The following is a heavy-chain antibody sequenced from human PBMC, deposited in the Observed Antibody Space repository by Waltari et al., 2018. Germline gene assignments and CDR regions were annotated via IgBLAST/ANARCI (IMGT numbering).Heavy chain of an antibody. CDR2: TRTKVNGGAI. D-gene: IGHD1-26*01. J-gene: IGHJ4*02. V-gene: IGHV3-49*04. CDR3: TRILGWGANAY. CDR1: GFYFADYA. Sequence: LSCTTSGFYFADYALSWVRQAPGKGLEWVGFTRTKVNGGAIEYAASVKGRFTISRDDSRGIAYLQMNSLKTEDTAVYYCTRILGWGANAYWGQGTLVAVSS.